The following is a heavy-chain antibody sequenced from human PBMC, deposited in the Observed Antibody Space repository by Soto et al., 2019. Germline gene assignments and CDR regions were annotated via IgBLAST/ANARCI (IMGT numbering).Heavy chain of an antibody. V-gene: IGHV3-23*01. CDR1: GFTFSNYA. Sequence: EVHLLESGGGLVQPGGSLRLSCAASGFTFSNYAMTWVRQAPGKGLEWVSLIIASGGSTYYADSVKGRFTMSRDNSKNTLYLKMNSLRAEDTAVYYCAKYLIAVTGILITSGAADFWGQGPLVTVSS. D-gene: IGHD6-19*01. CDR3: AKYLIAVTGILITSGAADF. J-gene: IGHJ4*02. CDR2: IIASGGST.